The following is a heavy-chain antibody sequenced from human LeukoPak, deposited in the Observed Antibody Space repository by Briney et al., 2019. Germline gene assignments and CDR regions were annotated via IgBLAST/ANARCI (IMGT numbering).Heavy chain of an antibody. Sequence: GGSLRLSCAASGFTFSSYDMHWVRQAPGRGLEWVSAIGIAGDTYYPDTVKGRFTISRENAKNSMYLQMNSLKDGDTAVYYCIRGGIQVSGIDAFDIWGQGTMVTVSS. J-gene: IGHJ3*02. CDR2: IGIAGDT. CDR1: GFTFSSYD. D-gene: IGHD5/OR15-5a*01. V-gene: IGHV3-13*01. CDR3: IRGGIQVSGIDAFDI.